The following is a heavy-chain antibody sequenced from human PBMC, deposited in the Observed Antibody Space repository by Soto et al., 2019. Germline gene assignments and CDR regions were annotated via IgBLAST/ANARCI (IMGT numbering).Heavy chain of an antibody. CDR3: ARLRELVADY. CDR1: GFTFSSYS. J-gene: IGHJ4*02. V-gene: IGHV3-48*01. Sequence: EVQLVESGGGLVQPGGSLRLSCAASGFTFSSYSMTWVSQAPGKGLEWVSYISSSSSTIYYADSVKGRVTISRVNAKNSLALQMNRLIAEDTSVYYCARLRELVADYLGQGTLVTVSS. D-gene: IGHD6-6*01. CDR2: ISSSSSTI.